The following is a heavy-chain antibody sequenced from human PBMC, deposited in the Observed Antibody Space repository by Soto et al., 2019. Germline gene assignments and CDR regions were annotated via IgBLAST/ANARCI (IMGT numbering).Heavy chain of an antibody. J-gene: IGHJ5*02. CDR1: GGTFSSYT. Sequence: QVQLVQSGAEVKKPGSSVKVSCKASGGTFSSYTISWVRQAPGQGLEWMGRIIPILGIANYAQKFQGRVTITADKSTSTAYMEVRSLRSEDTAVYYCARANGYCSSTSCLNWFDPWGQGTLVTVSS. CDR3: ARANGYCSSTSCLNWFDP. V-gene: IGHV1-69*02. D-gene: IGHD2-2*03. CDR2: IIPILGIA.